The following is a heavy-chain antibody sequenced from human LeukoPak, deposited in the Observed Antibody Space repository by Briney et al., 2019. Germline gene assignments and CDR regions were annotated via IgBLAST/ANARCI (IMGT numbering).Heavy chain of an antibody. CDR3: ARERLDDYGDYVDY. D-gene: IGHD4-17*01. V-gene: IGHV1-18*01. Sequence: ASVTVSCKASGYTFTSYGISWVRQAPGQGLEWMGWISAYNGNTNYAQKLQGRVTMTTDTSTSTAYTELRSLRSDDTAVYYCARERLDDYGDYVDYWGQGTLVTVSS. CDR1: GYTFTSYG. J-gene: IGHJ4*02. CDR2: ISAYNGNT.